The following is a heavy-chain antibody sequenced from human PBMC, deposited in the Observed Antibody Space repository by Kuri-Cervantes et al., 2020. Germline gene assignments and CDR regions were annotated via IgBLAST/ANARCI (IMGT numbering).Heavy chain of an antibody. CDR3: ARDISGWYDY. Sequence: SVKVSCKVSGYTLTELSMHWVRQAPGQGLEWMGGIIPIFGTANYAQKFQGRVTITADESTSTAYMELSSLRSEDTAVYYCARDISGWYDYWGQGTLVTVSS. D-gene: IGHD6-19*01. J-gene: IGHJ4*02. CDR2: IIPIFGTA. V-gene: IGHV1-69*13. CDR1: GYTLTELS.